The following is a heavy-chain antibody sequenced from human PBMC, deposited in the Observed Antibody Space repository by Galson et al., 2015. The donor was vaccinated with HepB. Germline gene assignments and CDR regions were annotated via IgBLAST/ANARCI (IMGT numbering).Heavy chain of an antibody. CDR1: GGSFSGYY. V-gene: IGHV4-59*01. J-gene: IGHJ6*02. CDR3: ARLRPDFWSGYYYYYGMDV. CDR2: IYYSGST. D-gene: IGHD3-3*01. Sequence: ETLSLTCAVYGGSFSGYYWSWIRQPPGKGLEWIGYIYYSGSTNYNPSLKSRVTISVDTSKNQFSLKLSSVTAADTAVYYCARLRPDFWSGYYYYYGMDVWGQGTTVTVSS.